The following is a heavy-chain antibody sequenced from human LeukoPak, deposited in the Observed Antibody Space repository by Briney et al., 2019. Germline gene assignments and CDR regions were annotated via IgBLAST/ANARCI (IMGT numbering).Heavy chain of an antibody. Sequence: LGESLKISCKGSGYNFASSWIAWVRQVPGKGLEWMGIIYPGDSDTRYSPSFQGQVTISADTSISTAYLQWSSLKASDTAMYYCARVVWGWDTAMPTPFDYWGRGTLVTVSS. CDR1: GYNFASSW. V-gene: IGHV5-51*01. CDR2: IYPGDSDT. J-gene: IGHJ4*02. D-gene: IGHD5-18*01. CDR3: ARVVWGWDTAMPTPFDY.